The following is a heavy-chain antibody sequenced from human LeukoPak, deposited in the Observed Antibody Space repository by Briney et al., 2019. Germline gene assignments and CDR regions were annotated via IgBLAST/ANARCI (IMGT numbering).Heavy chain of an antibody. D-gene: IGHD5-24*01. Sequence: PGGSLRLSCAASGFTFSSYGMHWVRQAPGKGLEWVAVISYDGSNKYYADSVKGRFTISRDNSKNTLYLQMNSLRAEDTAVYYCAKVKDGYNFRPIRHYYYGMDVWGQGTTVTVSS. CDR1: GFTFSSYG. V-gene: IGHV3-30*18. J-gene: IGHJ6*02. CDR3: AKVKDGYNFRPIRHYYYGMDV. CDR2: ISYDGSNK.